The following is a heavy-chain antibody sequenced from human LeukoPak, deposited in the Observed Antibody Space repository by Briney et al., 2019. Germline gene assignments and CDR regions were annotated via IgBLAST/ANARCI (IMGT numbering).Heavy chain of an antibody. CDR2: IYTSGST. V-gene: IGHV4-4*07. CDR1: GGSISSYY. Sequence: SETLSLTCTVSGGSISSYYWSWIRQPAGKGLEWIGRIYTSGSTNYNPSLKSRVTMSVDTSKNQFSLRLSSVTAADTAVYYCARESIVLAYPYYYYMDVWGKGTTVTVSS. J-gene: IGHJ6*03. CDR3: ARESIVLAYPYYYYMDV. D-gene: IGHD2-8*02.